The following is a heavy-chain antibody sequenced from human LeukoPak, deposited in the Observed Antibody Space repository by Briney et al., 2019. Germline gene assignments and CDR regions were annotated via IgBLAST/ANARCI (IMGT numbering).Heavy chain of an antibody. CDR3: ARVYSSGWYKPYGMDV. V-gene: IGHV1-69*13. CDR1: GGTFSSYA. J-gene: IGHJ6*02. CDR2: IIPIFGTA. D-gene: IGHD6-19*01. Sequence: SVKVSCKASGGTFSSYAISWVRQAPGQGLEWMGGIIPIFGTANYAQKFQGRVTITADESTSTAYMELGSLRSEDTAVYYCARVYSSGWYKPYGMDVWGQGTTVTVSS.